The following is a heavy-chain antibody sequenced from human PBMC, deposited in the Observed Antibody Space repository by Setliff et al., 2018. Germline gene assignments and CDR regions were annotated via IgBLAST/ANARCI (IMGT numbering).Heavy chain of an antibody. CDR2: IIPIFGTA. CDR1: GGTFSSYA. CDR3: ARVLEPSYDILTGYYYYYYYGMDV. V-gene: IGHV1-69*13. Sequence: SVKVSCKASGGTFSSYAISWVRQAPGQGLEWMGGIIPIFGTANYAQKFQGRVAITAAESTSTAYMELSSLRSEDTAVYYCARVLEPSYDILTGYYYYYYYGMDVWGQGTTVTVSS. J-gene: IGHJ6*02. D-gene: IGHD3-9*01.